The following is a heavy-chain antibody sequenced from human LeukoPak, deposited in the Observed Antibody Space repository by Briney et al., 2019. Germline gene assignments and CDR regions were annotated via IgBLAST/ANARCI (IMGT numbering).Heavy chain of an antibody. V-gene: IGHV1-2*02. J-gene: IGHJ4*02. CDR2: INPKSGDT. CDR3: VRDLTGGSGD. Sequence: ASVKLSCTASGYTFTGYYMHWVRQAPGQTFEWLAWINPKSGDTHYTQKFQGRVTVTTDTSITSVYMEPSGLQSDDTAVYYCVRDLTGGSGDWGQGTLVTVSS. D-gene: IGHD6-19*01. CDR1: GYTFTGYY.